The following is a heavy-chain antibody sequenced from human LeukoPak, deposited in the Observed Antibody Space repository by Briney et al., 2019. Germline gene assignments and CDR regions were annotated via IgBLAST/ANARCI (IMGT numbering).Heavy chain of an antibody. D-gene: IGHD1-26*01. V-gene: IGHV3-33*06. CDR3: AKDHASGNYYGSYFDY. CDR2: IWYDGSNK. CDR1: GFTFSSYG. J-gene: IGHJ4*02. Sequence: PGQSLRLSCAASGFTFSSYGMHWVRQAPGKGLEWVAVIWYDGSNKYYADSVKGRFTISRDNSKNTLFLQMNRLSAEDTAMYYCAKDHASGNYYGSYFDYWGQGTLVTVSS.